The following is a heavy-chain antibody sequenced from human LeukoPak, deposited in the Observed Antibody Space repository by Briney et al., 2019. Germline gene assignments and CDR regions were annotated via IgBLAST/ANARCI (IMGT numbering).Heavy chain of an antibody. CDR1: GGSFSGYY. CDR2: INHSGST. Sequence: SETLSLTCAVYGGSFSGYYWSWIRQPPGKGLEWIGEINHSGSTNYNPSLKSRVTISVDASKNQFSLKLSSVTAADTAVYYCVRAGAVAGIDYWGQGTLVTVSS. D-gene: IGHD6-19*01. V-gene: IGHV4-34*01. CDR3: VRAGAVAGIDY. J-gene: IGHJ4*02.